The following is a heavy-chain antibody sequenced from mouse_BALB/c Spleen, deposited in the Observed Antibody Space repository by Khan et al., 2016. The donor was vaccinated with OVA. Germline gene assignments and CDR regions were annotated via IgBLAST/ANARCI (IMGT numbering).Heavy chain of an antibody. V-gene: IGHV1-4*01. CDR2: INPSNHST. D-gene: IGHD2-14*01. CDR1: GYTFTSYT. CDR3: VREGAYYRSDGWFAY. Sequence: QIQLVQSGAEQTRPGASVKMSCKASGYTFTSYTIHWVRQRPGQALEWIGHINPSNHSTNYNQNFKDKATLIVDKSSSTAYMQLSSLTSEDSAVYYCVREGAYYRSDGWFAYWGQGTLVTVSA. J-gene: IGHJ3*01.